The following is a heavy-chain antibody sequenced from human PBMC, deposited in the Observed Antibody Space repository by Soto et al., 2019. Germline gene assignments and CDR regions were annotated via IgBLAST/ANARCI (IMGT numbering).Heavy chain of an antibody. CDR2: ISSSSSYI. Sequence: PGGSLRLSCAASGFTFSSYSMNWVRQAPGKGLEWVSSISSSSSYIYYADSVKGRFTISRDNAKNSLYLQMNSLRSDDTAVYYCARCGNWNYASDYWGQGTLVTV. V-gene: IGHV3-21*04. CDR1: GFTFSSYS. J-gene: IGHJ4*02. CDR3: ARCGNWNYASDY. D-gene: IGHD1-7*01.